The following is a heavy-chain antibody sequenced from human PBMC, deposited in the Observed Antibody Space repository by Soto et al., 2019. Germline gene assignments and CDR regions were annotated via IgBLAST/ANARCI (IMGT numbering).Heavy chain of an antibody. CDR3: ARRWGEGRVDY. CDR1: GGSISSSNW. V-gene: IGHV4-4*02. Sequence: QVQLQESGPGLVKPSGTLSLTCAVSGGSISSSNWWSWVRQPPGKGLEWIGEIYHSGNTNYNPSHKSRVTMAVDKSRNQFSLKLSSVTAAETAVYYCARRWGEGRVDYWGQGTLVTVSS. J-gene: IGHJ4*02. D-gene: IGHD3-10*01. CDR2: IYHSGNT.